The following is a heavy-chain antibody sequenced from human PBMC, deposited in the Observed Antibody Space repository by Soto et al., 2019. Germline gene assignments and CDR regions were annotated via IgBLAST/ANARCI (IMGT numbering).Heavy chain of an antibody. CDR2: IYYSGST. V-gene: IGHV4-59*01. CDR1: GGSISSYY. D-gene: IGHD2-15*01. CDR3: ARSWHLGYCSGGSCFDAFDI. Sequence: SETLSLTCTVSGGSISSYYWSWIRQPPGEGLEWIGYIYYSGSTNYNPSLKSRVTISVDTSKNQFSLKLSSVTAADTAVYYCARSWHLGYCSGGSCFDAFDIWGQGTMVTVSS. J-gene: IGHJ3*02.